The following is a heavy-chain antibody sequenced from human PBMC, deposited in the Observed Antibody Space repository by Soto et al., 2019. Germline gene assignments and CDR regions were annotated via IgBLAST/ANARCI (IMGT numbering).Heavy chain of an antibody. Sequence: ASVKVSCKASGYDFIYSAMHWVRQVPGQSLEWMGWINGGNGNTKYSQKFQGRVTLTRDTSATTGYMELRSLQYEDTAVHYCARDTVGPTKAFDVWGQGTLVTVSS. V-gene: IGHV1-3*01. D-gene: IGHD1-26*01. J-gene: IGHJ3*01. CDR2: INGGNGNT. CDR1: GYDFIYSA. CDR3: ARDTVGPTKAFDV.